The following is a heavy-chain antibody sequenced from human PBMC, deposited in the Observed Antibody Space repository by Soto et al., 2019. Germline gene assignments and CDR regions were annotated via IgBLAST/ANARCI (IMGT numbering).Heavy chain of an antibody. Sequence: ASVKVSCKASGYTFTGYYMHWVRQAPGQGLEWMGWINPNSGGTNYAQKFQGRVTMTRDTSISTAYMELSRLRSDDTAVYYCARVAGPAAAGTRVMGYWGQGTLVTVSS. CDR3: ARVAGPAAAGTRVMGY. V-gene: IGHV1-2*02. CDR2: INPNSGGT. D-gene: IGHD6-13*01. CDR1: GYTFTGYY. J-gene: IGHJ4*02.